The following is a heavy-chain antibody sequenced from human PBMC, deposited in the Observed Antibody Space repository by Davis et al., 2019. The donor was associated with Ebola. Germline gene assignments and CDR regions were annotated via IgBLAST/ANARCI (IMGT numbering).Heavy chain of an antibody. V-gene: IGHV3-23*01. Sequence: GESLKISCAASGFTFSVYYMSWIRQAPGKGLEWVSDISSGGGAPYYADSVKGRFTISRDNSKNTLYLQMNSLRAEDTAVYYCAKLRVAATLNAFDIWGQGTMVTVSS. CDR3: AKLRVAATLNAFDI. J-gene: IGHJ3*02. CDR2: ISSGGGAP. D-gene: IGHD2-15*01. CDR1: GFTFSVYY.